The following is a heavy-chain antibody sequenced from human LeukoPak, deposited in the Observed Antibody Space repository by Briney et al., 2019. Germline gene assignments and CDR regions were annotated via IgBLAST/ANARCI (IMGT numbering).Heavy chain of an antibody. D-gene: IGHD3-10*01. CDR3: AKMYYYGSGSYYIRAFDI. CDR2: IYYSGST. J-gene: IGHJ3*02. CDR1: GGSISSYY. Sequence: SETLSLTCTVSGGSISSYYWGWICQPPGKGLEWIGSIYYSGSTYYNPSLKSRVTISVDTSKNQFSLKLSSVTAADTAVYYCAKMYYYGSGSYYIRAFDIWGQGTMVTVSS. V-gene: IGHV4-39*01.